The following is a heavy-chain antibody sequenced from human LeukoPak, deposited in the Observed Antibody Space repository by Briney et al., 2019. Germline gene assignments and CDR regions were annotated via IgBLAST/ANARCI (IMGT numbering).Heavy chain of an antibody. CDR1: GGSLNGHY. D-gene: IGHD3-3*01. J-gene: IGHJ5*02. CDR3: AKNGQSGFSFDP. Sequence: SETLSLTCAVYGGSLNGHYWSWIRQPPGKGLEWIGEESESGGTKFNPSLKSRVTISADTSKNQFSLKLNSVTAADTAVYYCAKNGQSGFSFDPWGQGTLVTVSS. V-gene: IGHV4-34*01. CDR2: ESESGGT.